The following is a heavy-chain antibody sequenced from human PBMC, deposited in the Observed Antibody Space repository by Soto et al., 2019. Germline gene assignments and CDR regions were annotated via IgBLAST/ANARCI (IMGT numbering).Heavy chain of an antibody. Sequence: GGSLRLSCAASGCTFSSYAMSWVRQAPGKGLEWVSAISGSGGSTYYADSVKGRFTISRDNSKNTLYLQMNSLRAEDTAVYYCATEKVSLWFGEFITDYWGQGTLVTVSS. D-gene: IGHD3-10*01. V-gene: IGHV3-23*01. CDR2: ISGSGGST. CDR1: GCTFSSYA. CDR3: ATEKVSLWFGEFITDY. J-gene: IGHJ4*02.